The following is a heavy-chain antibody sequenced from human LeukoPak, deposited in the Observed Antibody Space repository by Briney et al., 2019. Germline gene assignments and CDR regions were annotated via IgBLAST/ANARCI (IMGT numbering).Heavy chain of an antibody. CDR1: GGSISSYY. Sequence: PSETLSLTCTVSGGSISSYYWSWIRQPPGKGLEWIGYIYYSGSTNYNPSLKSRVTISVDTSKNQFSLKLSSVTAADTAVYYCARVRGAGELLGWFDPWGQGTLVTVSS. J-gene: IGHJ5*02. V-gene: IGHV4-59*01. D-gene: IGHD3-10*01. CDR3: ARVRGAGELLGWFDP. CDR2: IYYSGST.